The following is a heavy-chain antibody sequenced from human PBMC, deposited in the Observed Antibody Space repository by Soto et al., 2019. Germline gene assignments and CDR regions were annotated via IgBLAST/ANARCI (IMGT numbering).Heavy chain of an antibody. CDR2: ISAYNGNT. CDR3: ARDQRITMVRGVKLHYYGMDV. CDR1: GYTFTSYG. D-gene: IGHD3-10*01. V-gene: IGHV1-18*01. J-gene: IGHJ6*02. Sequence: GASVKVSCKASGYTFTSYGISWGRQAPGQGLEWMGWISAYNGNTNYAQKRQGRVTRTTDTSTSTAYMELRSLRSDDTAVYCCARDQRITMVRGVKLHYYGMDVWGQGPTVTVSS.